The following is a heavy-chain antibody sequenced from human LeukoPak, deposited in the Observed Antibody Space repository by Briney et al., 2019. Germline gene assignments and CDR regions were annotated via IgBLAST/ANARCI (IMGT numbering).Heavy chain of an antibody. D-gene: IGHD2-15*01. CDR2: IYYSGST. CDR1: GGSISSYY. Sequence: SETLSLTCTVSGGSISSYYWSWTRQPPGKGLEWIGYIYYSGSTNYNPSLKSRVTISVDTSKNQFSLKLSSVTAADTAVYYCARRLPGAYFDYWGQGTLVTVS. V-gene: IGHV4-59*08. J-gene: IGHJ4*02. CDR3: ARRLPGAYFDY.